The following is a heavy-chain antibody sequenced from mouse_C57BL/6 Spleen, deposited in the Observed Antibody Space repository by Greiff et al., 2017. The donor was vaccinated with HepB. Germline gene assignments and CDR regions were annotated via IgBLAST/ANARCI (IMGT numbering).Heavy chain of an antibody. J-gene: IGHJ2*01. CDR1: GFTFSDDG. Sequence: EVQLVESGGGLVKPGGSLKLSCAASGFTFSDDGMHWVRQAPEKGLEWVAYISSGSSTIYYAAKVKGRFAISRDNAKNTLFLQMTSLRSEDTAMYYCARGVGDYWGQGTTLTVSS. D-gene: IGHD1-1*01. CDR2: ISSGSSTI. CDR3: ARGVGDY. V-gene: IGHV5-17*01.